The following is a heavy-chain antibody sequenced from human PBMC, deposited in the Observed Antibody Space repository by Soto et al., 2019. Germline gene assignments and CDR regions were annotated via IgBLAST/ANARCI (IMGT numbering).Heavy chain of an antibody. CDR2: IIPIFGTA. Sequence: ASVKVSCKASGGTFSSYAISWVRQAPGQGLEWMGGIIPIFGTANYAQKFQGRVTITADESTSTAYMELSSLRSEDTAVYYGAREMSRWRAFDIWGQGTMVTVSS. V-gene: IGHV1-69*13. D-gene: IGHD2-15*01. J-gene: IGHJ3*02. CDR1: GGTFSSYA. CDR3: AREMSRWRAFDI.